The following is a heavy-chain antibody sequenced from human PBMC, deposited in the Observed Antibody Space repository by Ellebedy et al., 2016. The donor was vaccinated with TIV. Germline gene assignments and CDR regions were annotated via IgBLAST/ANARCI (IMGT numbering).Heavy chain of an antibody. CDR2: IKQDGSEK. D-gene: IGHD2-15*01. J-gene: IGHJ4*02. Sequence: GESPKISCAASGFPFSSYWMSWVRQAPGKGLEWVANIKQDGSEKYYVDSVKGRFTISRDNAKNSLYLQMNSLRAEGTAVYYCARDRVVVAASDYWGQGTLVTVSS. CDR3: ARDRVVVAASDY. V-gene: IGHV3-7*01. CDR1: GFPFSSYW.